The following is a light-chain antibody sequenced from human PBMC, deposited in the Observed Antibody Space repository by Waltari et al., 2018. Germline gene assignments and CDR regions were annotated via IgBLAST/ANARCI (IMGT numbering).Light chain of an antibody. J-gene: IGLJ7*01. CDR2: ENT. Sequence: QSVLTQPPSVSAAPGQRVTISCSGGSSNIGNNYVSWYRQFPGTAPQLLIYENTKRPSGIPGRFSGSRSGTSATLDITGLQAGDEADYYCGTWDSSLSGAVFGGGTHLTVL. V-gene: IGLV1-51*02. CDR1: SSNIGNNY. CDR3: GTWDSSLSGAV.